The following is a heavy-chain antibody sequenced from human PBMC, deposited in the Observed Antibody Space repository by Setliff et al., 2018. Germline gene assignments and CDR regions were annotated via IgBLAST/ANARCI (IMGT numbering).Heavy chain of an antibody. Sequence: LSLTCSVSGGSISSGGFYWSWIRQSAGRGLEWIGHFHTGGATDYNLSLKSRVTISLDSSKNQFSLRLSSVTAADAAVYFCARESATIGEFPLYYFDKWGQGTMVTVSS. V-gene: IGHV4-61*09. CDR1: GGSISSGGFY. CDR3: ARESATIGEFPLYYFDK. CDR2: FHTGGAT. D-gene: IGHD3-10*01. J-gene: IGHJ3*02.